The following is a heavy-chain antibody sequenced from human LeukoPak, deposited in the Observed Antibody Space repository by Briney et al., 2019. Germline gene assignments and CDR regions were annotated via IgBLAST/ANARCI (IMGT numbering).Heavy chain of an antibody. CDR2: ISYDGTNE. V-gene: IGHV3-30-3*01. CDR3: ARNRGATGYYWVDY. J-gene: IGHJ4*02. Sequence: GTSLRLPCAAAGFTFSNYAMHWVRQAPGKGLEWVAVISYDGTNEYYADSVKGRFTISRDNSKNTLYLQMDSLRVEDTAVFYCARNRGATGYYWVDYWGQGTLVSVSS. D-gene: IGHD3-22*01. CDR1: GFTFSNYA.